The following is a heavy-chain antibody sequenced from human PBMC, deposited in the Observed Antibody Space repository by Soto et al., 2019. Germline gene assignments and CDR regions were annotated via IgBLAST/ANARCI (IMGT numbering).Heavy chain of an antibody. Sequence: PGGSLILSCAASGFTFSSYAMSRVRQAPGKGLEWVSAISGSGGSTYYADSVKGRFTISRDNSKNTLYLQMNSLRAEDTAVYYCAKDGSNWNDPTTTYFDYWGQGTLVTVSS. CDR1: GFTFSSYA. D-gene: IGHD1-1*01. J-gene: IGHJ4*02. CDR2: ISGSGGST. V-gene: IGHV3-23*01. CDR3: AKDGSNWNDPTTTYFDY.